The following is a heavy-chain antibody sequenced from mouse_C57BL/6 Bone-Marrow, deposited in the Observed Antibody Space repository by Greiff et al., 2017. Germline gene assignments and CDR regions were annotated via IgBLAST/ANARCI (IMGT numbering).Heavy chain of an antibody. CDR2: IYPRSGNT. J-gene: IGHJ3*01. Sequence: VQLQQSGAELARPGASVKLSCKASGYTFTSYGISWVKQRTGQGLEWIGEIYPRSGNTYYNEKLKGKATLTADKSASTAYMELRSLTSEDSAVDFCARCGGKRSWGFAYWGQGTLVTVSA. CDR3: ARCGGKRSWGFAY. CDR1: GYTFTSYG. D-gene: IGHD1-1*01. V-gene: IGHV1-81*01.